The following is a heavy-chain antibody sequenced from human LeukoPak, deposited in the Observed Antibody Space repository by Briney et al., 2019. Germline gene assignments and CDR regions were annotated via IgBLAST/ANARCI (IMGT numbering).Heavy chain of an antibody. J-gene: IGHJ4*02. CDR2: ISGSGGST. Sequence: GGSLRLSCAASGFTLSSYAMSWVRQAPGKGLEWVSAISGSGGSTYYADSVKGRFTISRDNSKNTLYLQMNSLRAEDTAVYYCADTTMVRGVPHLPFTYWGQGTLVTVSS. CDR3: ADTTMVRGVPHLPFTY. CDR1: GFTLSSYA. V-gene: IGHV3-23*01. D-gene: IGHD3-10*01.